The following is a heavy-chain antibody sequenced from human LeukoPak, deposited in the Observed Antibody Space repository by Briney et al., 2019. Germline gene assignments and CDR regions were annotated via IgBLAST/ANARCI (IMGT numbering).Heavy chain of an antibody. Sequence: ASVKVSCKASGGTFSSYAISWVRQAPGQGLEWMGIINPSGGSTTYAQKFQGRVTMTRDMSTSTVYMELSSLRSEDTAVYYCARLWTGGYWGQGTLVTVSS. J-gene: IGHJ4*02. CDR1: GGTFSSYA. CDR3: ARLWTGGY. CDR2: INPSGGST. D-gene: IGHD3/OR15-3a*01. V-gene: IGHV1-46*01.